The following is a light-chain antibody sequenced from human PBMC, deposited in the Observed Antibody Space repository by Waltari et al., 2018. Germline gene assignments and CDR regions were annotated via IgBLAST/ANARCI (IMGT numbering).Light chain of an antibody. Sequence: QSVLTQPPSVSGAPGQRVTISCTGSSSNIGAGNDVTWYQQFPGRAPKLLIYGNSNRPSGVPDRFSGSKSGTSASLAITGLQAEDEADYYCQSYDSSGSGVFGGGTKLTVL. V-gene: IGLV1-40*01. CDR3: QSYDSSGSGV. J-gene: IGLJ3*02. CDR1: SSNIGAGND. CDR2: GNS.